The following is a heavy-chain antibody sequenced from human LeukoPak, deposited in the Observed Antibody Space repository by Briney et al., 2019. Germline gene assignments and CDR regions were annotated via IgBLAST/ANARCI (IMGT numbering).Heavy chain of an antibody. CDR2: IIPIFATT. D-gene: IGHD1-14*01. CDR3: ARGPPLTYDHTPEGYYHYYMDV. V-gene: IGHV1-24*01. J-gene: IGHJ6*03. Sequence: ASVKVSCKVSGYTLTELSMHWVRQAPGKGLEWMGGIIPIFATTNYAQEFQGRVSITADEFTSTVYMELTSLRSDDTGVYYCARGPPLTYDHTPEGYYHYYMDVWGKGTTIIISS. CDR1: GYTLTELS.